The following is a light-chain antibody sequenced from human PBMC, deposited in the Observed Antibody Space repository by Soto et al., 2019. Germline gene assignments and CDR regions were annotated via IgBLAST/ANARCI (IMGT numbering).Light chain of an antibody. Sequence: EIVMTQSPATLSVSPGERATLSCRASQSISSYLVWYQQKPGQAPRLLIYGASTRVTGIPARFSGSGSGTEFTLTISRLEPEDFAVYYCQQYGNSPETFGPGTKVDI. V-gene: IGKV3-15*01. CDR3: QQYGNSPET. CDR1: QSISSY. J-gene: IGKJ3*01. CDR2: GAS.